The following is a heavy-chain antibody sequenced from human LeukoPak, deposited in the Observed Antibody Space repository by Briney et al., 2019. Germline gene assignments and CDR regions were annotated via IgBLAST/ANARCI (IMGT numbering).Heavy chain of an antibody. V-gene: IGHV4-34*01. J-gene: IGHJ4*02. CDR1: GVSFDDYY. CDR2: INHSGYT. Sequence: SETLSLTRAVSGVSFDDYYWSWVRQTPGKGLEWIGEINHSGYTNDSPSLKSRVTLSIDTSRKQFSLNLRSVTVADTGIYYCTRMTAGHDYWGQGTLVTVSS. D-gene: IGHD2-21*02. CDR3: TRMTAGHDY.